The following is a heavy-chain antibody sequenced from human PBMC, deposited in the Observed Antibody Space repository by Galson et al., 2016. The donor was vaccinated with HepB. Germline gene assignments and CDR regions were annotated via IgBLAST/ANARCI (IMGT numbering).Heavy chain of an antibody. V-gene: IGHV3-21*01. CDR3: EAVSSSSGEDFDY. J-gene: IGHJ4*02. CDR1: GFTFSSYS. CDR2: ISSSSSYI. D-gene: IGHD6-6*01. Sequence: SLRLSCAASGFTFSSYSMHWVRQAPGKGLEWVPSISSSSSYIYYADSVQGRFTISRDNAKNSLYLQMNSLRAEDTAVYYCEAVSSSSGEDFDYWGQGTLVTVSS.